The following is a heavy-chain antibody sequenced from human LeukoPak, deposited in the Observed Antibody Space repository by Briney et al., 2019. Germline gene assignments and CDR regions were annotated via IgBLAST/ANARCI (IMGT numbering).Heavy chain of an antibody. CDR2: IKQDGSEK. CDR3: ARDHSSWYRRRLYYFDY. D-gene: IGHD6-13*01. CDR1: GFTFSSYW. V-gene: IGHV3-7*01. Sequence: PGGSLRPSCAASGFTFSSYWMSWVRQAPGKGLEWVANIKQDGSEKYYVDSVKGRFTISRDNAKNSLYLQMNSLRAEDTAVYYCARDHSSWYRRRLYYFDYWGQGTLVTVSS. J-gene: IGHJ4*02.